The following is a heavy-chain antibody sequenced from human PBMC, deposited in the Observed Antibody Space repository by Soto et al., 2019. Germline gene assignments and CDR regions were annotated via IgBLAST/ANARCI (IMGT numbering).Heavy chain of an antibody. Sequence: GVLQRVSCGASGFTLSDYWMNRVRKAPGKGLEWVANINQDGSGKYYVDSVKGRFTISRDNAKNSLYLQMDSLRAEDTARYCCDRGLTTGASFWGQGTLVTVSS. CDR2: INQDGSGK. CDR1: GFTLSDYW. J-gene: IGHJ4*02. CDR3: DRGLTTGASF. D-gene: IGHD2-2*01. V-gene: IGHV3-7*01.